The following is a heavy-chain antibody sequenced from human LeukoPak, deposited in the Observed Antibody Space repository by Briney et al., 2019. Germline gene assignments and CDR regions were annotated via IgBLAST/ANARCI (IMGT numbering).Heavy chain of an antibody. CDR2: IYPGDSDT. V-gene: IGHV5-51*01. CDR1: GYIFSTYW. D-gene: IGHD1-1*01. J-gene: IGHJ6*02. Sequence: GESLKISCKGSGYIFSTYWIAWLRQMPGRGLEWMGIIYPGDSDTRYSPSFQGQVTISADKSISTTYLQWSSLKASDTDKYCGAKGKLERAYYYGMDVWGQGTTVTVSS. CDR3: AKGKLERAYYYGMDV.